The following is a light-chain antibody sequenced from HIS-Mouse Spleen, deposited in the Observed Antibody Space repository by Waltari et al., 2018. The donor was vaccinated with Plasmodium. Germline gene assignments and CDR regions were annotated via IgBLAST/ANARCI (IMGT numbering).Light chain of an antibody. CDR1: NIRSKS. CDR3: QVWDSSSDHPV. CDR2: DDS. J-gene: IGLJ2*01. V-gene: IGLV3-21*02. Sequence: SYVLTQPPSVSVAPGQTARITCGGNNIRSKSVHWYQQKPGQDPVLGVYDDSDRPSGIPERFSGSNSGNTATLTISRVEAGDEADYYCQVWDSSSDHPVFGGGTKLTVL.